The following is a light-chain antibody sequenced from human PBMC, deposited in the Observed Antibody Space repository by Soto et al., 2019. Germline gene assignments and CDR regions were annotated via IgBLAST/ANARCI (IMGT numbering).Light chain of an antibody. CDR2: GAS. Sequence: DIQMTQSPSSVSASVGDRVTITCRASQSISTWLVWYQQKPGKVPRLLIYGASKLQSGVPFRFRGSGSGTEVTLTISGRQPEDFATYYCQQGNSLPLFGGGTRVEVK. CDR1: QSISTW. J-gene: IGKJ4*01. V-gene: IGKV1-12*01. CDR3: QQGNSLPL.